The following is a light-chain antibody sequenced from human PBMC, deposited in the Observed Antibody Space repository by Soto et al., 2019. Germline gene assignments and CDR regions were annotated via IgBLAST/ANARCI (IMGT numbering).Light chain of an antibody. J-gene: IGKJ4*01. V-gene: IGKV1-33*01. CDR1: QDIRNY. CDR3: QHYDHLPPLS. CDR2: DAS. Sequence: DIQMTQSPSSLSASVGDRVTITCQASQDIRNYLNWYQQKPGKAPNLLIYDASNLRAGVPSRFSGSGSGTEFTFTISSLQPEDIATYYCQHYDHLPPLSFGGGTKVEMK.